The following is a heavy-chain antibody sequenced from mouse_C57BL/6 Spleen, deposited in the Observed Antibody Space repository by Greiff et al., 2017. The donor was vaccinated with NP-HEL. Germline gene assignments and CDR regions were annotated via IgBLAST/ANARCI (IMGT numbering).Heavy chain of an antibody. D-gene: IGHD1-1*01. Sequence: VKLQQSGAELVKPGASVKLSCKASGYTFTEYTIHWVKQRSGQGLEWIGWFYPGSGSIKYNEKFKDKATLTADKSSSTVYMELSRLTSEDSAVYFCARHERDYYGSSPHGYFDVWGTGTTVTVSS. CDR1: GYTFTEYT. J-gene: IGHJ1*03. CDR2: FYPGSGSI. V-gene: IGHV1-62-2*01. CDR3: ARHERDYYGSSPHGYFDV.